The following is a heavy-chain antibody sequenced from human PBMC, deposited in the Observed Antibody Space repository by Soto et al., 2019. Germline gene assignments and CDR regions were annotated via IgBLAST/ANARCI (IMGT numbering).Heavy chain of an antibody. CDR1: GYTFTGYY. J-gene: IGHJ6*02. Sequence: ASVKVSCKASGYTFTGYYMHWVRQAPGQGLEWMGWINPNSGGTNYAQKFQGWVTMTRDTSISTAYMELSRLRSDDTAVYYCARAEYCSGGSCYSVRYGMDVWGQGTTVTVSS. V-gene: IGHV1-2*04. D-gene: IGHD2-15*01. CDR2: INPNSGGT. CDR3: ARAEYCSGGSCYSVRYGMDV.